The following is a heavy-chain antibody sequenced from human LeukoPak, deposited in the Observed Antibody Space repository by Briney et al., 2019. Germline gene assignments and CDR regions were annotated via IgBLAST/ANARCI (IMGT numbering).Heavy chain of an antibody. V-gene: IGHV4-59*01. CDR3: ARTGVVATSYFFDY. D-gene: IGHD5-12*01. CDR1: GGSISSYY. CDR2: IYYSGSA. J-gene: IGHJ4*01. Sequence: PSETLSLTCTVSGGSISSYYWSWTRQPPGKGLEWIGFIYYSGSANYNPSLRSRVTISVDTSKNQFSLKLTSVTAADTAVYYCARTGVVATSYFFDYWGHRTLVTVSS.